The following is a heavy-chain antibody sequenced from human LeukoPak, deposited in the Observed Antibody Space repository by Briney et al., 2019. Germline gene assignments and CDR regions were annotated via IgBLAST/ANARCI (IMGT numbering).Heavy chain of an antibody. CDR2: KSKDGTTS. Sequence: PSETLSLTCTGSDGSGSGISHYWGWVRQPPGRGLEWIGSKSKDGTTSIYNPCLKSRVTMVVDASKNQFPLRLTSVTAADTALYFCARPFSGSYSSFDFWGQGILVIVSS. D-gene: IGHD1-26*01. CDR1: DGSGSGISHY. CDR3: ARPFSGSYSSFDF. J-gene: IGHJ4*02. V-gene: IGHV4-39*01.